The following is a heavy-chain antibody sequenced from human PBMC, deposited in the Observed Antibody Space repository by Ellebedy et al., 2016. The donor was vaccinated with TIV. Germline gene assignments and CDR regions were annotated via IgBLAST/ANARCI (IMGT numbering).Heavy chain of an antibody. CDR2: ISGNDNYI. V-gene: IGHV3-21*01. J-gene: IGHJ4*02. Sequence: GESLKISCAASGFTFSSFSMNWVRQAPGKGLEWAASISGNDNYIYFGDSVKGRFTISRDNAKNSLFLQMNSLRVEDTAVYYCARECTGGGCYGIDYWGQGTLVTVSS. CDR3: ARECTGGGCYGIDY. CDR1: GFTFSSFS. D-gene: IGHD2-15*01.